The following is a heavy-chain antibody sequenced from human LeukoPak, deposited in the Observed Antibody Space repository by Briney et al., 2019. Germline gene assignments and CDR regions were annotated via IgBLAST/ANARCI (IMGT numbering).Heavy chain of an antibody. CDR1: GFTFDDYG. V-gene: IGHV3-20*04. J-gene: IGHJ6*02. Sequence: PGGSLRLSCAASGFTFDDYGMSWVRQAPGKGLEWVSGINWNGGSTGYADSVKGRFTISRDNAKNSLYLQMNSLRAEDTALYYCAKDITVSSSWYHYGMDVWGQGTTVTVSS. CDR3: AKDITVSSSWYHYGMDV. D-gene: IGHD6-13*01. CDR2: INWNGGST.